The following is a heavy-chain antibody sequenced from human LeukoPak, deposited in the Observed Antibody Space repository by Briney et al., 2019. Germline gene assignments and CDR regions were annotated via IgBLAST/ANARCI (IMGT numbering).Heavy chain of an antibody. Sequence: SETLSLTCAVYNGFDSYYMTIVRQPPGKGLEWVGEITYRGSGNYNPSLKGRATISINVSQRQFSLTLRSVTAADTATYYCGVYGGDWRFDFWGQGTPITVSS. D-gene: IGHD2-21*02. V-gene: IGHV4-34*01. J-gene: IGHJ4*02. CDR1: NGFDSYY. CDR2: ITYRGSG. CDR3: GVYGGDWRFDF.